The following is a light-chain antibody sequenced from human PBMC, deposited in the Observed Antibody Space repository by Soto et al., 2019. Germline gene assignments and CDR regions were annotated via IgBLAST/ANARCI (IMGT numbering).Light chain of an antibody. J-gene: IGLJ2*01. Sequence: QSALTQPPSASVSPGQSVTISCTGTSSDVGGYDLVSWYQQHPGKAPKLILYEVAKRPSGVPDRFSGSKSGNTASLTVSGLQAEDESDYYCSSFAGTNNLFGGGTKRTVL. CDR2: EVA. CDR1: SSDVGGYDL. CDR3: SSFAGTNNL. V-gene: IGLV2-8*01.